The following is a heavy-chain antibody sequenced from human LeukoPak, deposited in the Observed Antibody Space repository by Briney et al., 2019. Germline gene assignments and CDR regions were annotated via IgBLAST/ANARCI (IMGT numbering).Heavy chain of an antibody. CDR1: GGTFTSYA. D-gene: IGHD3-22*01. CDR2: IIPIFGTA. V-gene: IGHV1-69*05. Sequence: ASVKLSCKASGGTFTSYAISWVRQAPGPGLEWMGGIIPIFGTANYAQKFQGRVTITTDESTSTAYMELSSLRSDDTAVYYCAREGLSYYDSSGYHGAFDIWGQGTMVTVSS. CDR3: AREGLSYYDSSGYHGAFDI. J-gene: IGHJ3*02.